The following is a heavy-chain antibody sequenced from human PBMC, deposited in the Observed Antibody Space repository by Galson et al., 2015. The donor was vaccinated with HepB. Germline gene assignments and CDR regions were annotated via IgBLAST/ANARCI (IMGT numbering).Heavy chain of an antibody. V-gene: IGHV3-48*02. J-gene: IGHJ6*02. CDR1: GFPFSNYS. CDR2: INTSRRTI. D-gene: IGHD6-13*01. CDR3: ARGGLTAGHYYSPMDV. Sequence: SLRLSCAASGFPFSNYSMNWVRQAPGKGLEWVSYINTSRRTIYYADSVKGRFTISMDNAKKSLYLQMNSLRDEDTAVYYCARGGLTAGHYYSPMDVWGQGTTVTVSS.